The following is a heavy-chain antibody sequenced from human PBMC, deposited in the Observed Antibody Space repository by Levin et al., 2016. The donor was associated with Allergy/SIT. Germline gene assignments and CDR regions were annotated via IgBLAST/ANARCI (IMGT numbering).Heavy chain of an antibody. Sequence: GESLKISCAASGFIFGDYYMAWIRQAPGKGLEWVSYISSSGSYTNYADSVKGRFTISRDNAKNSLYLQMNSLRDEDTAVYYCARDPVDSWAGMDVWGQGTTVTVSS. CDR1: GFIFGDYY. CDR3: ARDPVDSWAGMDV. D-gene: IGHD3-9*01. V-gene: IGHV3-11*05. CDR2: ISSSGSYT. J-gene: IGHJ6*02.